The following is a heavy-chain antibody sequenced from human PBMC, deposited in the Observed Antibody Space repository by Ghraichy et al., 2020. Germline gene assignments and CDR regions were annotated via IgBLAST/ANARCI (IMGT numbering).Heavy chain of an antibody. V-gene: IGHV4-59*01. CDR3: ARDRYSSGWYNYYYYGMDV. D-gene: IGHD6-19*01. Sequence: GSLSLTCTVSGGSISSYYWSWIRQPPGKGLEWIGYIYYSGSTNYNPSLKSRVTISVDTSKNQFSLKLSSVTAADTAVYYCARDRYSSGWYNYYYYGMDVWGQGTTVTVSS. CDR2: IYYSGST. J-gene: IGHJ6*02. CDR1: GGSISSYY.